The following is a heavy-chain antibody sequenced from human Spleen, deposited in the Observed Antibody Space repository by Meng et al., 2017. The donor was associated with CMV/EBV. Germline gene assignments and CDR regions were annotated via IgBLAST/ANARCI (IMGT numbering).Heavy chain of an antibody. CDR1: GYTFTSYD. CDR3: ARADYDILTGYAWFDP. Sequence: SGYTFTSYDNNWVRQAPGQGLEWMGWVNPNSGNTGYAQKFQGRVTITRNTSISTAYMELSSLRSEDTAVYYCARADYDILTGYAWFDPWGQGTLVTVSS. CDR2: VNPNSGNT. J-gene: IGHJ5*02. D-gene: IGHD3-9*01. V-gene: IGHV1-8*03.